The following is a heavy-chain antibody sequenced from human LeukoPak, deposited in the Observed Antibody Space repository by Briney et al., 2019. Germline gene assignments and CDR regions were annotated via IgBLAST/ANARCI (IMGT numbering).Heavy chain of an antibody. CDR2: INSDGSST. J-gene: IGHJ4*02. CDR1: GFTFSSYW. CDR3: ARDVTYDYYGDYGFLDY. Sequence: PGGSLRLSCAASGFTFSSYWMHWVRHAPGKGLVWVSRINSDGSSTSYADSVKGRFTISRDNAKNTLYLQMNSLRAEDTAVYYCARDVTYDYYGDYGFLDYWGQGTLVTVSS. D-gene: IGHD4-17*01. V-gene: IGHV3-74*01.